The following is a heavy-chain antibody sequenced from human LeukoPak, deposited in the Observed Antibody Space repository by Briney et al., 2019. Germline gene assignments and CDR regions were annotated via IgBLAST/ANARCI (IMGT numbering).Heavy chain of an antibody. CDR3: ARDNSVGDTAWWFDP. V-gene: IGHV1-46*01. Sequence: GASVKVSCKASGYTFTSYYMHWVRQAPGQGLEWMGRINPSGGSTSYAQKFQGRVTMTRDMSTSTDYMELSSLRSEDTAVYYCARDNSVGDTAWWFDPWGQGTLVTVSS. J-gene: IGHJ5*02. CDR2: INPSGGST. D-gene: IGHD1-26*01. CDR1: GYTFTSYY.